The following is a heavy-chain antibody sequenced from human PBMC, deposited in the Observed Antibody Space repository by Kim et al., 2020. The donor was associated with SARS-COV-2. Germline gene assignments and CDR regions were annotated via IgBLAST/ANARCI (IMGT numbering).Heavy chain of an antibody. D-gene: IGHD3-10*01. CDR1: GGSISSGSYY. CDR3: ARGGSGSYSPLYYYYGMDV. CDR2: IYTSGST. J-gene: IGHJ6*02. V-gene: IGHV4-61*02. Sequence: SETLSLTCTVSGGSISSGSYYWSWIRQPAGKGLEWIGRIYTSGSTNYNPSLKSRVTISVDTSKNQFSLKLSSVTAADTAVYYCARGGSGSYSPLYYYYGMDVWGQGTTVTVSS.